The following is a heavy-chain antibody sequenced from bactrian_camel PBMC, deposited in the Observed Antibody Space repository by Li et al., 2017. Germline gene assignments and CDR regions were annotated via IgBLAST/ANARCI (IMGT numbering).Heavy chain of an antibody. V-gene: IGHV3S55*01. CDR2: IDSDGRT. Sequence: HVQLVESGGGSVQAGGSVRLSCAASPNIRSCVGWFRQAPGKEREGVAAIDSDGRTVYADSVKGRFTISKDNAKNTLYLQMNSLKPEDTGMYYCASVGSRFRLVSRCSRGYKDSRFLERWGQGTQVTVS. CDR1: PNIRSC. J-gene: IGHJ4*01. D-gene: IGHD1*01. CDR3: ASVGSRFRLVSRCSRGYKDSRFLER.